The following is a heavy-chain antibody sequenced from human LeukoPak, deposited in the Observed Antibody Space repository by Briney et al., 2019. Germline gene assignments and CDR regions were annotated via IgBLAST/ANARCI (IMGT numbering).Heavy chain of an antibody. V-gene: IGHV3-74*01. J-gene: IGHJ6*02. CDR3: ARDTSLRMDV. CDR2: IASDGSST. Sequence: GGSLRLSCAASGFTFSSYWMHWVRQAPGKGLVWVSIIASDGSSTRYADSVRGRFTISRDNAKNTVYLQMNSLRAKDTAVYYCARDTSLRMDVWGQGTTVAVSS. CDR1: GFTFSSYW.